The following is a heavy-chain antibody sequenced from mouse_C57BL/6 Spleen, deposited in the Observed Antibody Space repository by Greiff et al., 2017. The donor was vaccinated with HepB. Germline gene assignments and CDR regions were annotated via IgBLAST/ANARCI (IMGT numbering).Heavy chain of an antibody. D-gene: IGHD2-4*01. Sequence: EVHLVESGEGLVKPGGSLKLSCAASGFTFSSYAMSWVRQTPEKRLEWVAYISSGGDYIYYADTVKGRFTISRDNARNTLYLQMSSLKSEDTAMYYCTRVGDYDDPFYAMDYWGQGTSVTVSS. V-gene: IGHV5-9-1*02. J-gene: IGHJ4*01. CDR1: GFTFSSYA. CDR2: ISSGGDYI. CDR3: TRVGDYDDPFYAMDY.